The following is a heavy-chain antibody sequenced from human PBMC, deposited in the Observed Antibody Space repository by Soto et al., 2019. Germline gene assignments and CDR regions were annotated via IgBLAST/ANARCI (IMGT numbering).Heavy chain of an antibody. V-gene: IGHV1-2*04. J-gene: IGHJ5*02. CDR1: GYTFTGYY. Sequence: ASVKVSCKASGYTFTGYYMHWVRQAPGQGLEWMGWINPNSGGTNYAQKFQGWVTMTRDTSISTAYMELSSLRSDDTAVYYREGESPIVRGGNWFDPWGQGTLVTVSS. CDR3: EGESPIVRGGNWFDP. D-gene: IGHD3-10*01. CDR2: INPNSGGT.